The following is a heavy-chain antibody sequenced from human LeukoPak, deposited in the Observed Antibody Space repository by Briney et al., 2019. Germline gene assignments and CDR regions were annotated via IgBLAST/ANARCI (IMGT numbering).Heavy chain of an antibody. CDR2: ISYDGSNK. CDR3: AKCLGPGIAVAVYDY. Sequence: GRSLRLSCAASGFTFSSYAMHWVRQAPGKGLEWVAVISYDGSNKYYADSVKGRFTISRDNSKNTLYLQMNSLRAEDTAVYYCAKCLGPGIAVAVYDYWGQGTLVTVSS. CDR1: GFTFSSYA. J-gene: IGHJ4*02. V-gene: IGHV3-30*18. D-gene: IGHD6-19*01.